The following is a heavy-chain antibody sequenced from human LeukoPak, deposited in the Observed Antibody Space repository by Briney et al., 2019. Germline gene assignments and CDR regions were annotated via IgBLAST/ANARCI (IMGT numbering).Heavy chain of an antibody. CDR1: GGSISSSSYY. CDR2: IYYSGST. CDR3: ARQRCSSTSCYTRYYYYYMDV. V-gene: IGHV4-39*01. Sequence: SETLSLTCTVSGGSISSSSYYWGWIRQPPGKGLEWIGSIYYSGSTYYNPSLKSRVTISVDTSKNQFSLKLSSVTAADTAVYYCARQRCSSTSCYTRYYYYYMDVWGKGTTVTISS. J-gene: IGHJ6*03. D-gene: IGHD2-2*02.